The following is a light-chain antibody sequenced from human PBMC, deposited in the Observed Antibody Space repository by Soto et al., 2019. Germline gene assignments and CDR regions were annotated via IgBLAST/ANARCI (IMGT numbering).Light chain of an antibody. J-gene: IGKJ4*02. CDR1: QSVSNW. Sequence: AYVGDRVKITFRASQSVSNWLAWYQQKPGKAPSLLIYDVSRVETGVSSRFSSSGSGTEFGLTSKSLRRDDFATYLGQYSDACSTFAEGTKVEIK. V-gene: IGKV1-5*01. CDR2: DVS. CDR3: QYSDACST.